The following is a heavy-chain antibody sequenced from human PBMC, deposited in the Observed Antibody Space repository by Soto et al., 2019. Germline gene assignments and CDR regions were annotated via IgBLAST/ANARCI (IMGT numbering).Heavy chain of an antibody. Sequence: ASVKVSCKTSGYTFTTYAMHWVRLAPGQRLERMGWINAGNGDTKYSQKFQDRVTITRDTSASTAYMELSSLRSEDTAVHFCARGAVSDWPFDCWGQGTLVTVSS. CDR2: INAGNGDT. CDR1: GYTFTTYA. CDR3: ARGAVSDWPFDC. J-gene: IGHJ4*02. V-gene: IGHV1-3*01. D-gene: IGHD6-19*01.